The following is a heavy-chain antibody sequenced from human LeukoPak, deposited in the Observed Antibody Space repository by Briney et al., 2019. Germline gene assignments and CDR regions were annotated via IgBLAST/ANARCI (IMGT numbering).Heavy chain of an antibody. CDR1: GFTFSTAW. Sequence: PGGSLRISCAASGFTFSTAWMSWVRQAPGKGLEWVGRIKSKNVGGTTEFTAPVKGRFTISRDDSKNTVYLQMNSLRAEDTAVYYCARGLGRELDGAFDIWGQGTMVTVSS. CDR3: ARGLGRELDGAFDI. CDR2: IKSKNVGGTT. V-gene: IGHV3-15*01. D-gene: IGHD3-10*01. J-gene: IGHJ3*02.